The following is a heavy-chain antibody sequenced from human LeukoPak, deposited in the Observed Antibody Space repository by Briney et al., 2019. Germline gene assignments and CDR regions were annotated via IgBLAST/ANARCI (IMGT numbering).Heavy chain of an antibody. CDR1: GGSISSSSYY. CDR3: ARHDYGDSDWFDP. CDR2: IYYSGST. V-gene: IGHV4-39*01. Sequence: SETLSLTCTVSGGSISSSSYYWGWIRQPPGKGLEWIGSIYYSGSTYYNPSLKSRVTISVDTSRNQFSLKLSSVTAADTAVYYCARHDYGDSDWFDPWGQGTLVTVSS. J-gene: IGHJ5*02. D-gene: IGHD4-17*01.